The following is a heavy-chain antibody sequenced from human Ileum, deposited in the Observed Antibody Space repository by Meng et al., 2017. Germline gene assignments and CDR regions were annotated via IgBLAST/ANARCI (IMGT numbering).Heavy chain of an antibody. Sequence: EEQRVGSGGGLVQPGGSLSLSCAASGFTLSSYWIHWVRQAPGPGLVWVSRINADGSTIDYADSVKGRFTISRDNAKNTLYLQMNSLRAEDTAVYYCATAGAYRFDYWGQGTLVTVSS. CDR3: ATAGAYRFDY. CDR2: INADGSTI. V-gene: IGHV3-74*01. J-gene: IGHJ4*02. CDR1: GFTLSSYW. D-gene: IGHD3-16*02.